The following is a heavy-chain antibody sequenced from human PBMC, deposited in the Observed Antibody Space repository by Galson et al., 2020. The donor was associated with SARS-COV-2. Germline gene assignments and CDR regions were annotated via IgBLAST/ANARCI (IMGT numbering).Heavy chain of an antibody. CDR3: TREGWQGGY. V-gene: IGHV3-7*01. CDR2: IKGDGSER. J-gene: IGHJ4*02. Sequence: GGLRLSCAVSGFTFKDYWMSWVRQAPGTGLEWVANIKGDGSERNYVDSVKGRFSISRDNAVDSLYLQMNSLRAEDTAVYYCTREGWQGGYWGQGTRVTVSS. CDR1: GFTFKDYW. D-gene: IGHD6-19*01.